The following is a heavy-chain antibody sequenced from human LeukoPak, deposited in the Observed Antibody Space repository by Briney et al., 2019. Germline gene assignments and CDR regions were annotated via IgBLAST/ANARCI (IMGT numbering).Heavy chain of an antibody. Sequence: SETLSLTCTVSGYSISSGYYWDWIRQPPGKGLEWIGSIYHSGNTYYNPSLKSRVTISVDTSKNQFSLKLSSVTAADTAVYYCARAEDYYDSSGPNYFDYWGQGTLVTVSS. D-gene: IGHD3-22*01. CDR1: GYSISSGYY. CDR2: IYHSGNT. J-gene: IGHJ4*02. CDR3: ARAEDYYDSSGPNYFDY. V-gene: IGHV4-38-2*02.